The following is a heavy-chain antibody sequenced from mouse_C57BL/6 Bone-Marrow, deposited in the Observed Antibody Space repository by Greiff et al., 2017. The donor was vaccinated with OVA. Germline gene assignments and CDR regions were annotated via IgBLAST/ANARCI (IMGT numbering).Heavy chain of an antibody. CDR1: GYTFTDYY. CDR3: AREYGSSWGYLDY. D-gene: IGHD1-1*01. V-gene: IGHV1-26*01. Sequence: VQLQQSGPELVKPGASVKISCKASGYTFTDYYMNWVKQSHGKSLEWIGDINPKNGGTSYNQKFKGKATLTVDKSSSTAYMELRSLTSEDSAVYYCAREYGSSWGYLDYWGQGTTLTVSS. CDR2: INPKNGGT. J-gene: IGHJ2*01.